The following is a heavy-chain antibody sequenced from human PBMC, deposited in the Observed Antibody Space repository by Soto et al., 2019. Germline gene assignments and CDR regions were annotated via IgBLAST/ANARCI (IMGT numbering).Heavy chain of an antibody. J-gene: IGHJ5*02. CDR1: GYSFTNYW. CDR2: IDPSDSHT. V-gene: IGHV5-10-1*03. D-gene: IGHD3-9*01. CDR3: ARGLSTFYDILTGNNETSFDP. Sequence: EVQLVQSGAEVKKPGESLRISCKGSGYSFTNYWINWVRQMPGKGLEWMGRIDPSDSHTNYGPSSQGHVTFSVDKSISTAYLHWSGLRASDTAMYYCARGLSTFYDILTGNNETSFDPWGQGTLVTVSS.